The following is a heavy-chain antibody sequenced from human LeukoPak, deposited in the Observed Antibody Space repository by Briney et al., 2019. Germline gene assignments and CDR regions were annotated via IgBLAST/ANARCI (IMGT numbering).Heavy chain of an antibody. CDR3: ARDQGSDYYDSSGYYGPPVY. J-gene: IGHJ4*02. CDR1: GFTFSDYY. V-gene: IGHV3-11*01. D-gene: IGHD3-22*01. Sequence: GGSLRLSCAASGFTFSDYYMSWIRQAPGKGLEWVSYISSSGSTIYYADSVKGRFTISRDNAKNSLYLQMNSLRAEDTAVYYCARDQGSDYYDSSGYYGPPVYWGRGTLVTVSS. CDR2: ISSSGSTI.